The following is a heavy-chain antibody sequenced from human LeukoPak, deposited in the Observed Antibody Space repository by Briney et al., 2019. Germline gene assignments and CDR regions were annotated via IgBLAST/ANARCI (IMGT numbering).Heavy chain of an antibody. J-gene: IGHJ4*02. V-gene: IGHV3-9*01. Sequence: GGSLRLSCAASGFTFDDYAMHWVRQAPGKGLEWVSGISWNSGSIGYADSVKGRFTISRDNAKNTLYLQMNSLRAEDTAVYYCASASSHRIAAGGDYWGQGTLVTVSS. CDR1: GFTFDDYA. D-gene: IGHD6-13*01. CDR3: ASASSHRIAAGGDY. CDR2: ISWNSGSI.